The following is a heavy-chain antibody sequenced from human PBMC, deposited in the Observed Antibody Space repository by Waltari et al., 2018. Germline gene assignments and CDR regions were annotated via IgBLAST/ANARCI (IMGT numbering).Heavy chain of an antibody. CDR1: GHSLSELS. CDR3: TCSGEMASIGGGYYYGMDV. CDR2: FEPEDGET. Sequence: QVQLVQSGAEVKKPGASVKVSCKVSGHSLSELSMHWVRQAPGKGLGWMGGFEPEDGETLDEQKFQGRVTMTEDTATATAYMELSSLRSEDTAVYYCTCSGEMASIGGGYYYGMDVWGQGTTVTVSS. V-gene: IGHV1-24*01. D-gene: IGHD3-10*01. J-gene: IGHJ6*02.